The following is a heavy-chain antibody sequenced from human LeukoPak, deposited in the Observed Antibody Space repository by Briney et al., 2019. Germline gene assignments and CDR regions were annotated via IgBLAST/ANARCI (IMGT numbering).Heavy chain of an antibody. CDR3: ARDRSRAVAGIIH. V-gene: IGHV3-30*04. CDR2: ISYDGSYK. CDR1: GFTFSTYA. J-gene: IGHJ4*02. D-gene: IGHD6-19*01. Sequence: GGSLRLSCAASGFTFSTYAMHWVRQAAGKGLDWVAVISYDGSYKYYADSVKGRFTISRDNSKNTLYLQMNSLRAEDTAVYYCARDRSRAVAGIIHWGQGTLVTVSS.